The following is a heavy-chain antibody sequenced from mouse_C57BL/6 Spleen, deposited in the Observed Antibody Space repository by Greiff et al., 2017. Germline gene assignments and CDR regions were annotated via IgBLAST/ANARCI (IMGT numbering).Heavy chain of an antibody. CDR3: ASALTVFDY. CDR2: IYPGSGST. D-gene: IGHD4-1*01. Sequence: QVQLQQPGAELVKPGASVKMSCKASGYTFTSYWITWVKQRPGQGLEWIGDIYPGSGSTNYNEKFKSKATLTVDTSSSTAYMKISSLTYADSAVYYCASALTVFDYWGQGTTLTVSS. J-gene: IGHJ2*01. CDR1: GYTFTSYW. V-gene: IGHV1-55*01.